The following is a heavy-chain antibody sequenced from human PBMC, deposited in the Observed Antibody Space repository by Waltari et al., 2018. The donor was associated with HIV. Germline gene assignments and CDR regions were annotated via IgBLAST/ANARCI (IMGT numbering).Heavy chain of an antibody. CDR2: VKWNSDSI. V-gene: IGHV3-9*01. CDR1: GFTFDYYA. Sequence: EVQLVASGGGLVQPARSLRLSCAASGFTFDYYAIHGVRQAPGKGLEWVSGVKWNSDSIGYADSVKGRFTISRDNAKNSLYLQMNSLRLEDTAFYYCAKDGRDGVYVEHWGQGTLVTVSS. D-gene: IGHD2-8*01. J-gene: IGHJ1*01. CDR3: AKDGRDGVYVEH.